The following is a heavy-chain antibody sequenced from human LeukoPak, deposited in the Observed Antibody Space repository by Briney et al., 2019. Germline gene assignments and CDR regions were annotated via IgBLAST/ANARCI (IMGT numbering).Heavy chain of an antibody. Sequence: PGGSLRLSCAASGFTFSSYAMSWVRQAPGKGLEWVSAIGGSGGSTYYADSVKGRFTISRDNSKNTLYLQMNSLRAEDTAVYYCARYQLLSNWFDPWGQGTLVTVSS. CDR1: GFTFSSYA. D-gene: IGHD2-2*01. CDR2: IGGSGGST. J-gene: IGHJ5*02. V-gene: IGHV3-23*01. CDR3: ARYQLLSNWFDP.